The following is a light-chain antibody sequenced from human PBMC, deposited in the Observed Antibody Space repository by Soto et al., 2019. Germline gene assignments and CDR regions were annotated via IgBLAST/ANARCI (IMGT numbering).Light chain of an antibody. J-gene: IGLJ3*02. CDR1: SSDVGSYNL. V-gene: IGLV2-23*01. CDR2: EDS. Sequence: QSVLTQPASVSGSPGQSITISCTGTSSDVGSYNLVSWYQQHPGKAPKLMIYEDSKRPSGVSNRFSGSKSGNTASLTISGLQAEDEADYYCCSYAGSSTLGVFGGGTKLTVL. CDR3: CSYAGSSTLGV.